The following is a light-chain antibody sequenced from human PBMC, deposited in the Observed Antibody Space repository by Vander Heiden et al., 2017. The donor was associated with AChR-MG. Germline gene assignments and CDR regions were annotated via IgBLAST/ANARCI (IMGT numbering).Light chain of an antibody. CDR3: QEYDGFTRT. CDR1: QDIGKW. CDR2: EAS. J-gene: IGKJ1*01. Sequence: DIQMTQSPTTLSSSVGDRVTITCRASQDIGKWLAWYQQKPGKAPQLLLYEASSLESGVPSRFSGSGSGTEFTLTIGGLQPDDIATYYCQEYDGFTRTFGQGTKVEIK. V-gene: IGKV1-5*03.